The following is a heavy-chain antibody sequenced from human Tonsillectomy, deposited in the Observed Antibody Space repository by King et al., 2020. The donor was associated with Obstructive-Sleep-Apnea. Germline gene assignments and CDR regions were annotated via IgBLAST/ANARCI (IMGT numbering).Heavy chain of an antibody. V-gene: IGHV1-58*02. CDR2: IVVGSGNT. J-gene: IGHJ6*02. CDR3: AAGILTGYYSYYYYGMDV. Sequence: QLVQSGPEVKKPGTSVKVSCKASGFTFTNSAMQWVRQARGQRLEWIGWIVVGSGNTNYAQKFRERVTITRDMSTSTAYMELSSLRSEDTAVYYCAAGILTGYYSYYYYGMDVWGQGTTVTVSS. D-gene: IGHD3-9*01. CDR1: GFTFTNSA.